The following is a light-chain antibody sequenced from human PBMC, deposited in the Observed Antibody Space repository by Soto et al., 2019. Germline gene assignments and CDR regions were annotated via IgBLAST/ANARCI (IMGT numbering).Light chain of an antibody. CDR2: STT. CDR1: TGPVTSDYY. V-gene: IGLV7-43*01. J-gene: IGLJ2*01. CDR3: LLYYGGSRLV. Sequence: QTVVTQEPSLTVSPGGTVTLTCASSTGPVTSDYYPTWFQQKPGQAPTTLIYSTTNKHSWTPDRFSGSLIGDKAALTVSGVQPEDEADYFCLLYYGGSRLVFGGGTKLTVL.